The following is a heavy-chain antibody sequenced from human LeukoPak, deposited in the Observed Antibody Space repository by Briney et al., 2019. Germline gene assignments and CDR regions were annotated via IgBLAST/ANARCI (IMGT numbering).Heavy chain of an antibody. V-gene: IGHV4-38-2*02. D-gene: IGHD4-23*01. CDR1: GYSISSGYY. J-gene: IGHJ6*03. Sequence: SETLSLTCTVSGYSISSGYYWGWIRQPPGKGLKWIGSISHSGSTYYNPSLKSRVTISVDTSKNQFSLKLSSVTAADTAVYYCASLYGGNPYYYYYYMDVWGKGTTVTVSS. CDR2: ISHSGST. CDR3: ASLYGGNPYYYYYYMDV.